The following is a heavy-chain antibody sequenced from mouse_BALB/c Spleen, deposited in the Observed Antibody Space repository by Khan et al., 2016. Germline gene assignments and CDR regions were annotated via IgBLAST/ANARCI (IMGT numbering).Heavy chain of an antibody. CDR2: IDPKNGDT. D-gene: IGHD1-1*01. Sequence: VQLKESGAELVRSGASVKLSCTASVFNIKDYYMHWVKQRPEQGLEWIGWIDPKNGDTEYAPKFQGKATMTADTSSNAAYLQFSSLTSEDSAVYYCNAIYYGSDVYFDYWGQGTTLTVSS. CDR3: NAIYYGSDVYFDY. CDR1: VFNIKDYY. V-gene: IGHV14-4*02. J-gene: IGHJ2*01.